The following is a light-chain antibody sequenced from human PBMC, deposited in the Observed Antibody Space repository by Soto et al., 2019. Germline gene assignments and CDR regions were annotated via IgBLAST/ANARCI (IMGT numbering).Light chain of an antibody. CDR2: DAS. V-gene: IGKV3-11*01. Sequence: EIVLTQSPATLSLSPGERSTLSCRASQSVSSYLAWYQQNPGQAPRLLIYDASNRATGIPARFSGSGSGTDFTLTISSLEPEDFAVYYCQQRSNWFTFGGGTKVDIK. J-gene: IGKJ4*01. CDR1: QSVSSY. CDR3: QQRSNWFT.